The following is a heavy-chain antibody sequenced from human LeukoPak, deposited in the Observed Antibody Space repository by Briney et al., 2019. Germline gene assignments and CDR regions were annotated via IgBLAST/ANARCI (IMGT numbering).Heavy chain of an antibody. Sequence: PSGTLSLTCAVSGGSITSTDWWSWVRQPPGKGLEWIGEIYHSGSTNYSPSLKSRVTITVDTSKNQFSLKLSSVTAADTAVYYCARGVGYCSGGSCFDAFDIWGQGTMVTVSS. CDR3: ARGVGYCSGGSCFDAFDI. V-gene: IGHV4-4*02. CDR2: IYHSGST. D-gene: IGHD2-15*01. CDR1: GGSITSTDW. J-gene: IGHJ3*02.